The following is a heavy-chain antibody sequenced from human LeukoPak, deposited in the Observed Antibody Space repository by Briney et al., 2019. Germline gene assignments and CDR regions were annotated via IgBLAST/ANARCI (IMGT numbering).Heavy chain of an antibody. CDR1: GFTFSDYY. CDR3: AGGYCTNGVCFDY. Sequence: GGSLRLSCAASGFTFSDYYMSWIRQAPGKGLECVSYISSSGFTIYYADSVKGRFTISRDNAKNSLYLQMNSLRAEDAAVYYCAGGYCTNGVCFDYWGQGTLVTVSS. CDR2: ISSSGFTI. J-gene: IGHJ4*02. V-gene: IGHV3-11*01. D-gene: IGHD2-8*01.